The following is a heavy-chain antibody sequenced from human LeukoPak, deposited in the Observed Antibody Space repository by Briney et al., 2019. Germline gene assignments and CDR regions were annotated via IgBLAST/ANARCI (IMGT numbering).Heavy chain of an antibody. D-gene: IGHD3-3*01. CDR3: ARGGRSWIFGVVTNTRNWFDP. V-gene: IGHV4-39*07. CDR1: GGSISSNNYY. Sequence: SETLSLTCTVSGGSISSNNYYWGWIRQPPGKGLEWIGSLYQTGSAYYNPSLKSRVTISVDTSKNQFSLKLSSVTAADTAVYYCARGGRSWIFGVVTNTRNWFDPWGQGTLVTVSS. CDR2: LYQTGSA. J-gene: IGHJ5*02.